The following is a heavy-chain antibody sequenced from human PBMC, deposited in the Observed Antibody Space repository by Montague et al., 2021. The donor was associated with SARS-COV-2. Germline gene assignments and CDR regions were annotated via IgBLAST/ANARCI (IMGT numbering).Heavy chain of an antibody. V-gene: IGHV4-59*01. CDR2: IYYSGST. Sequence: SETLSLTCTVSGGSINSYYWSWIRQPPGKGLEWIGYIYYSGSTNYNPSLKTRVTISVDTSKNQFSLKLNSMTAADTAVYYCAREYRGNCFDAWGQGTLVIVSS. CDR1: GGSINSYY. J-gene: IGHJ5*02. D-gene: IGHD1-26*01. CDR3: AREYRGNCFDA.